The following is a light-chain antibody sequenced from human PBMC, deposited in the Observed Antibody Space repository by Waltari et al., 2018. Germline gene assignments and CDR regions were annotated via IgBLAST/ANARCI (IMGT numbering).Light chain of an antibody. CDR2: EVS. Sequence: QSALTQPASVSGSPGQSITISCTGTSRDVGGYNYASWYQPHPGKAPKLMIYEVSNRPSGGSNRFSGAKSGNTASLTIAGLQAEDEADYYCSSYTSSSTRGFGGGTKLTV. CDR3: SSYTSSSTRG. J-gene: IGLJ2*01. CDR1: SRDVGGYNY. V-gene: IGLV2-14*01.